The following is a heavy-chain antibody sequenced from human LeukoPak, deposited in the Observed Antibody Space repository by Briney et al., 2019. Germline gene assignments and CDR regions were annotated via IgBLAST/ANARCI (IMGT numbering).Heavy chain of an antibody. J-gene: IGHJ6*02. V-gene: IGHV4-34*01. CDR2: ISHSGST. D-gene: IGHD2-2*01. Sequence: SETLSLTCAVYGGSFSGYYWSWIRQPPGKGLEWIGEISHSGSTNYNPSLKSRVTISVDTSKNQFSLKLSSVTAADTAVYYCARVSVVVVPAATYYYYYGMDVWGQGTTVTVSS. CDR3: ARVSVVVVPAATYYYYYGMDV. CDR1: GGSFSGYY.